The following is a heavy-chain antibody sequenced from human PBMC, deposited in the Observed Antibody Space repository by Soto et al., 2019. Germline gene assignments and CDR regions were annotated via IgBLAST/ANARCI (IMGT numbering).Heavy chain of an antibody. CDR2: IYYSGST. Sequence: SGTLTLTCTVSGGTISTGDNYWAWIRQPPGKGLEWIGSIYYSGSTYSSPSLKGRVTISVDTSENQFSLKLRSLTAADTAVYSCASLRKVLCDIITCRDKFDYWGQGALVTVSS. V-gene: IGHV4-39*01. J-gene: IGHJ4*02. D-gene: IGHD2-15*01. CDR1: GGTISTGDNY. CDR3: ASLRKVLCDIITCRDKFDY.